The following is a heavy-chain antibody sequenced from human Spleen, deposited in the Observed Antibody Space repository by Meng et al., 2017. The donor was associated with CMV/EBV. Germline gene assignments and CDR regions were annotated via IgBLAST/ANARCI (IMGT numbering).Heavy chain of an antibody. CDR1: GYTFTGYY. V-gene: IGHV1-2*02. CDR3: TRRGSTGKRLANNWFDP. CDR2: INPNSGGT. J-gene: IGHJ5*02. Sequence: VKVSCKASGYTFTGYYINWVRQAPGQGLEWLGWINPNSGGTNNAQKFQGRVTMTRDTSISTAYMELSRLKSDDTAVYYCTRRGSTGKRLANNWFDPWGQGTLVTVSS. D-gene: IGHD1-14*01.